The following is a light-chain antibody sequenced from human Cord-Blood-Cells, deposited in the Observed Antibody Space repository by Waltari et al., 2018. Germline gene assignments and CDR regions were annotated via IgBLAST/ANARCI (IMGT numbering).Light chain of an antibody. V-gene: IGLV2-14*03. CDR3: SSYTSSSTLV. Sequence: QSALTPPASVSGSPGQSTTISCTGTSSAVGGYNYVSWYQQHPGKAPKLMIYDVSNRPSGVSNRFSGSKSGNTASLTISGLQAEDEADYYCSSYTSSSTLVFGGGTKLTVL. J-gene: IGLJ3*02. CDR1: SSAVGGYNY. CDR2: DVS.